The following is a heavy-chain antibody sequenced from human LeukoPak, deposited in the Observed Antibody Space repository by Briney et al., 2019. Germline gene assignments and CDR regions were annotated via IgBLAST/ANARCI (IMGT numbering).Heavy chain of an antibody. J-gene: IGHJ5*02. V-gene: IGHV3-48*04. Sequence: PGGSLRLSCAASGFTFSSYWMSWVRQAPGKGLEWVSYISSSGSTIYYADSVKGRFTISRDNAKNSLYLQMNSLRAEDTAVYYCARSSWVAGFDPWGQGTLVTVSS. CDR3: ARSSWVAGFDP. CDR2: ISSSGSTI. D-gene: IGHD2-15*01. CDR1: GFTFSSYW.